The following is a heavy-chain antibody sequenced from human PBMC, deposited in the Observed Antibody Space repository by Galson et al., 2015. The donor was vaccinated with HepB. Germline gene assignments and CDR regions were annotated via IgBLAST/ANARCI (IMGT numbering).Heavy chain of an antibody. D-gene: IGHD6-19*01. J-gene: IGHJ4*02. CDR2: IWYDGRDQ. CDR3: AKLDSSGSS. Sequence: SLRLSCAASGFIFRNYGMHWVRQAPGKGLEGVAVIWYDGRDQKYADSVKGRFTISRDNSRNTLYLQMSSLRVEDTALYYCAKLDSSGSSWGQGTLVTVSS. V-gene: IGHV3-33*06. CDR1: GFIFRNYG.